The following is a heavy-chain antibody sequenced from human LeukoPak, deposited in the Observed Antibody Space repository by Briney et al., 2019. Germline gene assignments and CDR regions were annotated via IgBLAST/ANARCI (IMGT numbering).Heavy chain of an antibody. J-gene: IGHJ5*02. CDR2: ISWNSGSI. CDR3: AKGLWSGYYSEVAPFDP. Sequence: GRSLRLSCAASGFTFDDYAMHWVRQPPGKGLEWVSGISWNSGSIGYADSVKGRFTISRDNAKNSLYLQMNSLRAEDTALYYCAKGLWSGYYSEVAPFDPWGQGTLVTVSS. CDR1: GFTFDDYA. V-gene: IGHV3-9*01. D-gene: IGHD3-3*01.